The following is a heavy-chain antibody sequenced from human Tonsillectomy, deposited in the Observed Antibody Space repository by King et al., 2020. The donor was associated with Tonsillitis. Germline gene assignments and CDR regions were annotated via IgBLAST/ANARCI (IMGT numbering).Heavy chain of an antibody. D-gene: IGHD3-16*01. CDR2: IKSKTDGGTT. J-gene: IGHJ3*02. CDR1: GLTFSNAW. V-gene: IGHV3-15*01. CDR3: TTRDYATGAFDI. Sequence: VQLVESGGGLVKPGGSLTLSCVASGLTFSNAWMTWVRQAPGMGLEWVGRIKSKTDGGTTDYAAPVKGRFTISRDDSKNTLFLQMNSLKTEDTAVYYCTTRDYATGAFDIWGQGTMVTVSS.